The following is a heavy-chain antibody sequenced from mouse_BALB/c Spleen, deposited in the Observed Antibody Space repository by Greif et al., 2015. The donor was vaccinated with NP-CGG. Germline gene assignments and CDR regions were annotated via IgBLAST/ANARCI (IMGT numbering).Heavy chain of an antibody. J-gene: IGHJ3*01. CDR3: GRSVYYGYETWFAY. D-gene: IGHD2-2*01. CDR1: GYSFTGYF. Sequence: LVESGPELVKPGASVKISCKASGYSFTGYFMNWVKQSHGKSIEWIGRINPYNGDTFYNQKFKGKATLTVDKSSSTAHMELLSLTSEDSAVYYCGRSVYYGYETWFAYWGQGTLVTVSA. V-gene: IGHV1-37*01. CDR2: INPYNGDT.